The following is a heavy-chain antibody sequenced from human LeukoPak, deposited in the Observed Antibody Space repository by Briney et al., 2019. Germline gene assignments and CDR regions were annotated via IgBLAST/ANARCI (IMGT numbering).Heavy chain of an antibody. CDR3: AREVRSSWYENWFDP. Sequence: GGSLRLSCAASGFTFSSYWMSWVRQAPGKGLEWVANIKQDGSEKYYVDSVKGRFTISRDNAENSLYLQMNSLRAEDTAVYYCAREVRSSWYENWFDPWGQGTLATVSS. J-gene: IGHJ5*02. CDR2: IKQDGSEK. V-gene: IGHV3-7*04. D-gene: IGHD6-13*01. CDR1: GFTFSSYW.